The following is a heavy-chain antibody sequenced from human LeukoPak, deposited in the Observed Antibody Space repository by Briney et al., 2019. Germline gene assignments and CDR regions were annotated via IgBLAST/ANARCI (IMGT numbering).Heavy chain of an antibody. J-gene: IGHJ4*02. CDR1: GGSFSGYY. D-gene: IGHD1-26*01. CDR2: INHSGST. CDR3: SRDGGRDSGSYYEDY. V-gene: IGHV4-34*01. Sequence: SETLSLTCAVYGGSFSGYYCSWIRQPPGKGLEWIGEINHSGSTNYNPSLKSRVTISVDTSKNQFSLKLSSVTAADTAVYYCSRDGGRDSGSYYEDYWGQGTLVTVSS.